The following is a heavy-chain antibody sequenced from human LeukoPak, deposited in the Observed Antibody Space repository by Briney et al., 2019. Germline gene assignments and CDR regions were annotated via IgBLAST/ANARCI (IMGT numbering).Heavy chain of an antibody. CDR2: IYTSGST. CDR3: ARDQVVTGEVYFDY. D-gene: IGHD4-23*01. V-gene: IGHV4-4*07. Sequence: PSETLSLTCTVSGGSISSYYWSWIRQPAGKGLEWIGRIYTSGSTNYNPSLKSRVTMSVDTSKNQFSLKLSSVTAADTAVYYCARDQVVTGEVYFDYWGQGTLVTVSS. J-gene: IGHJ4*02. CDR1: GGSISSYY.